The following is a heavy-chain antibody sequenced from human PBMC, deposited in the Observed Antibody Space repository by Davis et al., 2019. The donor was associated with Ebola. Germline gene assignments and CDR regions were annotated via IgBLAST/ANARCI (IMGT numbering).Heavy chain of an antibody. J-gene: IGHJ4*02. Sequence: PSETLSLTCAVYGGSFSGYYWSWIRQPPGKGLEWIGYIYYSGSTNYNPSLKSRVTISVDTSKNQFSLKLSSVTAADTAVYYCARESVYYDSSGPFDYWGQGTLVTVSS. V-gene: IGHV4-59*01. CDR2: IYYSGST. D-gene: IGHD3-22*01. CDR3: ARESVYYDSSGPFDY. CDR1: GGSFSGYY.